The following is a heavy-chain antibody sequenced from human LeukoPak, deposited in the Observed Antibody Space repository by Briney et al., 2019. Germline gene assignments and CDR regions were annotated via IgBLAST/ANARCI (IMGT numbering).Heavy chain of an antibody. J-gene: IGHJ6*03. V-gene: IGHV3-30-3*02. D-gene: IGHD6-19*01. CDR2: MSYDGSSK. Sequence: PGGSLRLSCAASGFTFSRYAMHWVRQAPGKGLEWVALMSYDGSSKYYADSVKGRFAISRDNSKNTLYLQMSTLRAEDTAVYFCAKPYSSGWSPYYHYYMDVWGTGTTVTVSS. CDR1: GFTFSRYA. CDR3: AKPYSSGWSPYYHYYMDV.